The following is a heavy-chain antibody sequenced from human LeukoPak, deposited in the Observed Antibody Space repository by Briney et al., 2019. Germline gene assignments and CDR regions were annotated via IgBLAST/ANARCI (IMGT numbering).Heavy chain of an antibody. J-gene: IGHJ4*02. D-gene: IGHD4-17*01. CDR2: INPSGGST. V-gene: IGHV1-46*01. CDR1: GYTFTRYY. CDR3: ARVNGDSQTHNDY. Sequence: ASVKVSCKTSGYTFTRYYMHWVRQAPGQGLEWVGIINPSGGSTSYAQKFQGRVILTRDTSTSTVYIELSSLRTEDTAMYYCARVNGDSQTHNDYWGQGTLVTVSS.